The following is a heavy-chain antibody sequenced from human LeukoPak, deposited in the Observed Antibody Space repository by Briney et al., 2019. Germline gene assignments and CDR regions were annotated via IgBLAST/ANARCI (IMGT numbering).Heavy chain of an antibody. Sequence: SQTLCLTHAVSGGSISISSQYCGWIRQPPAKGLEWIGSIHHTASTNYNPSPKSSVTISVDTSKNQFSLMLSSVAAANTAVYYCARHIGSGYGCVEYWGHGALVTVSS. CDR2: IHHTAST. J-gene: IGHJ4*03. CDR3: ARHIGSGYGCVEY. D-gene: IGHD5-18*01. CDR1: GGSISISSQY. V-gene: IGHV4-39*01.